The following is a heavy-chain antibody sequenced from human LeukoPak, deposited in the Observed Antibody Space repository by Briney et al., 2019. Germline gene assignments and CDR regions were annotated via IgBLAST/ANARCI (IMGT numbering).Heavy chain of an antibody. CDR2: VYPGDSDT. CDR1: GYNFATSW. D-gene: IGHD6-19*01. CDR3: ARRANSGWLLAPYFDC. Sequence: GESLKISCKGSGYNFATSWIGWVRQMPGKGLEWMGIVYPGDSDTRYTPSFQGQVTISVDKSITTAYLQWSSLRASDTAIYYCARRANSGWLLAPYFDCWGQGTLVTVSS. V-gene: IGHV5-51*01. J-gene: IGHJ4*02.